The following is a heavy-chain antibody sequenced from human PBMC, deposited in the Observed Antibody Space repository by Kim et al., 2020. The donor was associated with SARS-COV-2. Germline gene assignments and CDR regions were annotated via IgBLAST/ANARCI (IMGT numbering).Heavy chain of an antibody. CDR1: GFTFSSYE. D-gene: IGHD1-26*01. Sequence: GGSLRLSCAASGFTFSSYEMNWVRQAPGKGLEWVSYISSSGSTIYYADSVKGRFTISRDNAKNSLYLQMNSLRAEDTAVYYCARGSGSYYSRYYYYGMDVWGQGTTVTVSS. J-gene: IGHJ6*02. CDR3: ARGSGSYYSRYYYYGMDV. V-gene: IGHV3-48*03. CDR2: ISSSGSTI.